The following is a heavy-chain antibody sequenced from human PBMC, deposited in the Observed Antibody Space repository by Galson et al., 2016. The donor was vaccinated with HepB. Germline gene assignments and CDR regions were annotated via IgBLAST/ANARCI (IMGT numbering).Heavy chain of an antibody. CDR1: GFTFTRYG. V-gene: IGHV3-30*18. CDR2: ISYDGSNK. CDR3: AKSLLGVTLVSYYYGMDV. D-gene: IGHD2-21*02. J-gene: IGHJ6*02. Sequence: SLRLSCAASGFTFTRYGMHWVRQAPGKGLEWVAVISYDGSNKYYADSVKGRFTISRDNSKNTLYLQMNSLRAEDTAVYYCAKSLLGVTLVSYYYGMDVWGQGTTVTVSS.